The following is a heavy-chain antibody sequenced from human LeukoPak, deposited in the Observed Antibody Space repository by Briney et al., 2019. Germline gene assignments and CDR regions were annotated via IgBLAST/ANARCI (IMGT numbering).Heavy chain of an antibody. CDR2: ISSGSSSI. D-gene: IGHD5-18*01. Sequence: PGGSLRLSCAASGFTFSTYEMNWVRQAPGKGLEWVSYISSGSSSIYYADSVQGRFTVFRDNAKNSLYLQMNSLRDEDTAVYYCARFVGYHDYWGQGTLVTVSS. V-gene: IGHV3-48*03. CDR1: GFTFSTYE. J-gene: IGHJ4*02. CDR3: ARFVGYHDY.